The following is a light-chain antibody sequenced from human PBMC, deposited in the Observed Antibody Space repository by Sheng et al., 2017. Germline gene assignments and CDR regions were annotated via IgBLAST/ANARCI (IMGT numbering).Light chain of an antibody. CDR2: AAS. CDR1: QGISNY. Sequence: DIQMTQSPSSLSASVGDRVTITCRASQGISNYLAWYQQKPGKVPKLLIYAASTLQSGVPSRFSGSGSGTDFTLTISSLQPEDVATYYCQKYNSAPPNSFTFGPGTKVDIK. V-gene: IGKV1-27*01. J-gene: IGKJ3*01. CDR3: QKYNSAPPNSFT.